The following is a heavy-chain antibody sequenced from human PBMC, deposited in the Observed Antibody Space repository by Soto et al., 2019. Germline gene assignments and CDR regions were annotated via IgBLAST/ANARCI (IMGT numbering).Heavy chain of an antibody. Sequence: ASVKVSCKTSGYTFTDYYIHWVLQAPGQGLEWMGWINPNSGATYYAQNFQGWVAMTSDTSITTAFMELSSLKYDDTAVYYCARVGGGSCSGGSCYYFNYWGQGTLVTVSS. CDR1: GYTFTDYY. CDR2: INPNSGAT. V-gene: IGHV1-2*04. CDR3: ARVGGGSCSGGSCYYFNY. D-gene: IGHD2-15*01. J-gene: IGHJ4*02.